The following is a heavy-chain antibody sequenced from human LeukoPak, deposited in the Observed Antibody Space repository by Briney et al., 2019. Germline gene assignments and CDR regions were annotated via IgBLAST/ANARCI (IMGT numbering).Heavy chain of an antibody. CDR1: GYTFTSYG. CDR2: ISAYNGNT. Sequence: ASVKVSCKASGYTFTSYGISWVRQAPGQGLEWMGWISAYNGNTNYAQKLQGRVAMTTDTSTSTAYMELRSLRSDDTAVYYCARDRKTGGGPMVRGVINWFDPWGQGTLVTVSS. J-gene: IGHJ5*02. V-gene: IGHV1-18*01. CDR3: ARDRKTGGGPMVRGVINWFDP. D-gene: IGHD3-10*01.